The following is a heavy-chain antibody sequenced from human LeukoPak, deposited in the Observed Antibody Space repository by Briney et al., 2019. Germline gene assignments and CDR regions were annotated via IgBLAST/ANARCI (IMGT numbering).Heavy chain of an antibody. D-gene: IGHD2-8*01. J-gene: IGHJ6*04. CDR1: GGSISSYY. V-gene: IGHV4-59*01. Sequence: PSETLSLSCTVSGGSISSYYWSWIRRRPGRGLEWIGHISYSGSTKYNPSIKSRVTISRGTSKSQFSLQLSSVTAADTADYFCARDLLPGCSNGVCPIIDLWGKGTTVVVSS. CDR3: ARDLLPGCSNGVCPIIDL. CDR2: ISYSGST.